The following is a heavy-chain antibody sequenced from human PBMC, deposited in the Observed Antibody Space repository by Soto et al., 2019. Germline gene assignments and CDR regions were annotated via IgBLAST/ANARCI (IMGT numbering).Heavy chain of an antibody. J-gene: IGHJ4*02. CDR3: TTSERITMVRGVIGLDY. Sequence: EVQLVESGGGLVKPGGSLRLSCAASGFTFSHAWMNWVRQAPGKGLEWVGRIKSKTDGGTTDYAAPVKGRFTISRDDSKNTLYLQMNSLKTEDTAVYYCTTSERITMVRGVIGLDYWGQGTLVTVSS. CDR2: IKSKTDGGTT. V-gene: IGHV3-15*07. CDR1: GFTFSHAW. D-gene: IGHD3-10*01.